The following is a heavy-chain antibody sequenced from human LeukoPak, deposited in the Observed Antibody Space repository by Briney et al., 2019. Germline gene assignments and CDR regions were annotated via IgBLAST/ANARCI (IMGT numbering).Heavy chain of an antibody. CDR2: ISHSGGST. Sequence: GGSLRLSCAASGFTFSSYAMNWVRQAPGKGLGWVSAISHSGGSTYYADSVKGRFTISRDNSKNTLYLQMNSLRAEDTAVYYCAKAATTVGGGSDYWGQGTLVTVSS. CDR3: AKAATTVGGGSDY. V-gene: IGHV3-23*01. J-gene: IGHJ4*02. CDR1: GFTFSSYA. D-gene: IGHD4-23*01.